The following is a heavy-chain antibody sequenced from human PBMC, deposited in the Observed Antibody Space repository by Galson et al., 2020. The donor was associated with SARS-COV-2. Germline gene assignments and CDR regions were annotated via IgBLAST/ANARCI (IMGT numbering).Heavy chain of an antibody. V-gene: IGHV3-33*01. D-gene: IGHD1-26*01. CDR2: IWHDGSNK. Sequence: GESLKISCEASGFTFSSYGMHWVRQAPGKGLEGVAGIWHDGSNKYYVYSVNGRFTISRDNSKNTLFLQMNSLRAKDTAVYYCARGGIMGGTIRGVFDIWGQGTVCTVPS. CDR3: ARGGIMGGTIRGVFDI. CDR1: GFTFSSYG. J-gene: IGHJ3*02.